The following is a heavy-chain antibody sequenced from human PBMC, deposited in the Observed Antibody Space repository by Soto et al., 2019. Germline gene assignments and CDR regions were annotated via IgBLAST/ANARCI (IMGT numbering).Heavy chain of an antibody. D-gene: IGHD3-9*01. CDR2: ISWNSGSI. V-gene: IGHV3-9*01. CDR1: GFTFDDYA. CDR3: AKDVGILTGYYLISGLDY. Sequence: DVQLVESGGGLVQPGRSLRLSCAASGFTFDDYAMHWVRQAPGKGLEWVSGISWNSGSIGYADSVKGRFTISRDNAKNSLYLQMNSLRAEDTALYYCAKDVGILTGYYLISGLDYWGQRTLVTVSS. J-gene: IGHJ4*02.